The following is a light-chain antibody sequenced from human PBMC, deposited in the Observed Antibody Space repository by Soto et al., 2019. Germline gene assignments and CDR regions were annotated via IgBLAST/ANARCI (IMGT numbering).Light chain of an antibody. CDR3: AAWDDSLNGVV. V-gene: IGLV1-44*01. CDR2: RNT. CDR1: SSHIGSHT. J-gene: IGLJ2*01. Sequence: QSVLTQPPSASGTPGQTIAISCSGGSSHIGSHTVNWYQQLPGTAPRLLIYRNTQRPSGVPDRFSGSKSGTSASLAISGLQSEYEGDYYCAAWDDSLNGVVFGGGTKLTVL.